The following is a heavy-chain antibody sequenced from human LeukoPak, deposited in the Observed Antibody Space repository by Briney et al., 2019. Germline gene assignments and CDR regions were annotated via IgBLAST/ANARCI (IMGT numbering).Heavy chain of an antibody. V-gene: IGHV3-53*01. D-gene: IGHD3-3*02. CDR2: IHNDGST. J-gene: IGHJ4*02. Sequence: TGGSLRLSCAASGFIVSNTCMTWVRQAPGKGLEWVSVIHNDGSTYYADSVKGRFTTSRVNSKNMLFLRMNSLRVEDTAVYFCVSLARDYWGQGTLVSVSS. CDR3: VSLARDY. CDR1: GFIVSNTC.